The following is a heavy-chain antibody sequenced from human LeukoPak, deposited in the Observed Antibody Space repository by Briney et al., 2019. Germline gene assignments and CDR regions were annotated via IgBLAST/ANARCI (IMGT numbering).Heavy chain of an antibody. CDR3: ARPHYESSGLYVDAFDI. CDR1: GYTLTAYY. V-gene: IGHV1-2*06. D-gene: IGHD3-22*01. J-gene: IGHJ3*02. Sequence: ASVKVSCKASGYTLTAYYLHWVRQAPGQGLEWMGRINPNSGCTTYAQKFQGRVTMTRDTSIGTAYMELSSLRSDDTAVYYCARPHYESSGLYVDAFDIWGQGTMVTVSS. CDR2: INPNSGCT.